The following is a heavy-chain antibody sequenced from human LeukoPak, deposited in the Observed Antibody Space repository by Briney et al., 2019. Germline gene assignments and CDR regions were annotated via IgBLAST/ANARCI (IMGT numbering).Heavy chain of an antibody. Sequence: ASVKVSCKASGYTFTKYGITWVRQAPGQGVEWMGWISPYKGNTNYAQKVQGRVTMTADTSTSTVYMELRSLTSDDTAVYYCATEGGWGPTDYGDNVYWGQGTLVTVSS. J-gene: IGHJ4*02. CDR1: GYTFTKYG. CDR2: ISPYKGNT. CDR3: ATEGGWGPTDYGDNVY. D-gene: IGHD4-17*01. V-gene: IGHV1-18*01.